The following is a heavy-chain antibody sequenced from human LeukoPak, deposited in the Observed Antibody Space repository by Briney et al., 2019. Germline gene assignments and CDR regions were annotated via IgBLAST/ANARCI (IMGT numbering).Heavy chain of an antibody. CDR3: AREVTMVRGEIRPGYFDY. Sequence: SQTLSLTCAISGDSVSSNSAAWNWIRQSPSRGLEWLGRTYYRSKWYNDYAVSVKSRITINPDTSKNQFSLQLNSVTPGDTAVYYCAREVTMVRGEIRPGYFDYWGQGTLVTVSS. CDR2: TYYRSKWYN. D-gene: IGHD3-10*01. J-gene: IGHJ4*02. CDR1: GDSVSSNSAA. V-gene: IGHV6-1*01.